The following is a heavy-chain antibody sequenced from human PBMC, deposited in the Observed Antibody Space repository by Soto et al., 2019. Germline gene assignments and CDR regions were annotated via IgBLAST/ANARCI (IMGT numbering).Heavy chain of an antibody. J-gene: IGHJ3*01. Sequence: ASVKVSCKASGYTFTNYAMHWVRQAPGQRLEWMGWINAGNGNTKYSQKFQGRVTITRDTSASTAYMELSSLRSEDTAVYYCARDGDIADGADLWGQGTMVTVS. CDR3: ARDGDIADGADL. CDR2: INAGNGNT. CDR1: GYTFTNYA. V-gene: IGHV1-3*01. D-gene: IGHD6-13*01.